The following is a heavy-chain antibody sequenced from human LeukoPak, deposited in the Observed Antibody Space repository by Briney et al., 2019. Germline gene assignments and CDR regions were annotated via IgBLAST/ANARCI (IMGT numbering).Heavy chain of an antibody. CDR3: ARTESSGWYHY. V-gene: IGHV3-11*03. CDR2: ISSSSSYT. D-gene: IGHD6-13*01. J-gene: IGHJ4*02. Sequence: PGGSLRLSCAASGFTFSDYYMSWIRQAPGKGLEWVSYISSSSSYTNYADSVKGRFTISRDNAKNSLYLQMNSLRAEDTAVYYCARTESSGWYHYWGQGTLVTVSS. CDR1: GFTFSDYY.